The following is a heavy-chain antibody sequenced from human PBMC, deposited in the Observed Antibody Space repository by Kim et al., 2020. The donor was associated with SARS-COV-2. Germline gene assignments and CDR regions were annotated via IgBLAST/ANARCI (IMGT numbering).Heavy chain of an antibody. CDR3: AREVRSGSPTPYGMDV. V-gene: IGHV3-48*02. CDR2: ISSSSSTI. D-gene: IGHD3-10*01. CDR1: GFTFSSYS. J-gene: IGHJ6*02. Sequence: GGSLRLSCAASGFTFSSYSMNWVRQAPGKGLEWVSYISSSSSTIYYADSVKGRFTISRDNAKNSLYLQMNSLRDEDTAVYYCAREVRSGSPTPYGMDVWGQGTTVTVSS.